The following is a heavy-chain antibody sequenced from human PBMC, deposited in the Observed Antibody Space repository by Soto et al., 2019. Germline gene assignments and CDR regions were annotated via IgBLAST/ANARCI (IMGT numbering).Heavy chain of an antibody. Sequence: ASVKVSCKASGYTFTSYAMHWVRQAPGQRLEWMGWINAGNGNTKYSQKFQGRVTITRDTSASTAYMELSSLRSADTAVYYCARGIGRRFLEWLTRPTYYYGMDVWGQGTTVTVSS. CDR2: INAGNGNT. CDR3: ARGIGRRFLEWLTRPTYYYGMDV. D-gene: IGHD3-3*01. V-gene: IGHV1-3*01. CDR1: GYTFTSYA. J-gene: IGHJ6*02.